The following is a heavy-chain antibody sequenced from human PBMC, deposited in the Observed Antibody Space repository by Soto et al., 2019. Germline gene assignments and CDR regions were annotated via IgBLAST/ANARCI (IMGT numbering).Heavy chain of an antibody. CDR3: ARDLTEWELLGFDYYYYYGMDV. J-gene: IGHJ6*02. Sequence: GGSLRLSCAASGFTFSSYSMNWVRQAPGKGLEWVSSISSSSSYIYYADSVKGRFTISRDNAKNSLYLQMNSLRAEDTAVYYCARDLTEWELLGFDYYYYYGMDVWGQGTTVTVSS. CDR2: ISSSSSYI. CDR1: GFTFSSYS. D-gene: IGHD1-26*01. V-gene: IGHV3-21*01.